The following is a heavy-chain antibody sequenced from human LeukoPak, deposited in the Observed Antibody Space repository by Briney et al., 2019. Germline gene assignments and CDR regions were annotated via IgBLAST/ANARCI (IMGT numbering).Heavy chain of an antibody. V-gene: IGHV1-46*01. J-gene: IGHJ3*02. D-gene: IGHD3-22*01. CDR2: INPSGGST. Sequence: ASVKVSCKASGYAFTSYYMHWVRQAPGQGLEWMGIINPSGGSTSYAQKFQGRVTMTRDTSTSTVYMELSSLRSEDTAVYYCARAGYYDSSGTDAFDIWGQGTMVTVSS. CDR3: ARAGYYDSSGTDAFDI. CDR1: GYAFTSYY.